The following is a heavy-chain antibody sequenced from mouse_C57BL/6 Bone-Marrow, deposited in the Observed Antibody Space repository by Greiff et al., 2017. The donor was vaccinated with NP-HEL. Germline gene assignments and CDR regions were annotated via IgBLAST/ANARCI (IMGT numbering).Heavy chain of an antibody. CDR3: AKKKTPAWFAY. Sequence: VQLVESGPGLVQPSQSLSITCPVSGFSLTSYGVHWVRQSPGKGLEWPGVIWRGGSTDYNAAFMSRLSITKDNSTSQVFFKMNSLQADATAIYSCAKKKTPAWFAYWGQGTLVTVSA. V-gene: IGHV2-5*01. CDR1: GFSLTSYG. J-gene: IGHJ3*01. CDR2: IWRGGST.